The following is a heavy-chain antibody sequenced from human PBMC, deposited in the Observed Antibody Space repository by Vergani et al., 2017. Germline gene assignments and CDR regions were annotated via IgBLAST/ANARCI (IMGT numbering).Heavy chain of an antibody. CDR1: GFTFSSYG. J-gene: IGHJ5*02. V-gene: IGHV3-23*04. CDR2: ISGSGGST. Sequence: VQLVESGGGVVQPGRSLRLSCAASGFTFSSYGMHWVRQAPGKGLEWVSAISGSGGSTYYADSVKGRFTISRDNSKNTLYLQMNSLRAEDTAVYYCAKDPERYSSSWYANWFDPWGQGTLVTVSS. CDR3: AKDPERYSSSWYANWFDP. D-gene: IGHD6-13*01.